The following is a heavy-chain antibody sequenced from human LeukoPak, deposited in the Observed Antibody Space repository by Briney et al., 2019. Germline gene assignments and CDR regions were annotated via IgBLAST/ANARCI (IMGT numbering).Heavy chain of an antibody. D-gene: IGHD6-13*01. J-gene: IGHJ4*02. CDR2: INHSGST. CDR3: ASHIAAASNFDY. CDR1: GGSFSGYY. V-gene: IGHV4-34*01. Sequence: PSETLSLTCAVYGGSFSGYYWSWIRQPPGKGLEWIGEINHSGSTNYNPSLKSRVTISVDTSKNQFSLKLSSVTAADTAVYYCASHIAAASNFDYWGQGTLVTVSS.